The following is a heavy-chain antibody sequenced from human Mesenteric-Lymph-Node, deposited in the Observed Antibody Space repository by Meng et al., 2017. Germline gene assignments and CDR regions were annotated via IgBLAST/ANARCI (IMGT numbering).Heavy chain of an antibody. D-gene: IGHD5-18*01. V-gene: IGHV4-39*07. J-gene: IGHJ4*02. CDR2: IYYSGST. Sequence: QLRRQESGPGLVKHSETLSLPCTVSGGSISSSSYYWGWIRQPPGTGLEWIGSIYYSGSTYYNPSLKSRVTISVDTSKNQFSLKLTSVTAADTAVYYCARGRYGRRNYFDYWGQGTLVTVSS. CDR3: ARGRYGRRNYFDY. CDR1: GGSISSSSYY.